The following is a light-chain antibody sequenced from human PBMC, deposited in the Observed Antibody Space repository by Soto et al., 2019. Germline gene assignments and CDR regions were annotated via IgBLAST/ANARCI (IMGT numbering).Light chain of an antibody. Sequence: VIWITQSPSLISASTGDRVNISCRMSQAISSHLAWYQQKPGKAPNLLVFATSTLQGGVPSRFSGSGSGTDFTLSISSLQSEDFATYYSQQYYGFPYTFGRGTKVEF. CDR2: ATS. V-gene: IGKV1D-8*01. CDR1: QAISSH. J-gene: IGKJ2*01. CDR3: QQYYGFPYT.